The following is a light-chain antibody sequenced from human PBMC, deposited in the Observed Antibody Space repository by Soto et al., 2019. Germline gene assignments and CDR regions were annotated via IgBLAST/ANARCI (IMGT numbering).Light chain of an antibody. CDR1: QSVNSE. CDR3: QQGHNWPLT. J-gene: IGKJ2*01. CDR2: GAS. Sequence: EIVMTQSPATLSLSPEERAALSCRASQSVNSELAWYQQKPGQPPRLLIYGASTRATGVPARFTGSESGSEFPLTISGLQSEDFAVYYCQQGHNWPLTFGQGTRLEI. V-gene: IGKV3-15*01.